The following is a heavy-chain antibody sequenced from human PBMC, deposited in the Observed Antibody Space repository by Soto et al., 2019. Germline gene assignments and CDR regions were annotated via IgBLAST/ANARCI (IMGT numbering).Heavy chain of an antibody. CDR1: GNRFGMFW. D-gene: IGHD3-16*01. CDR3: VTNASTMDRGPFDP. Sequence: XDSLKVTWKCSGNRFGMFWSGLVLQTSGKGLEYMGIIYPGDSDTKYNPSFQGQVTMPVDKSINTAYLQWRSLKASDTAIYYCVTNASTMDRGPFDPWGQRTQVTVSS. V-gene: IGHV5-51*01. J-gene: IGHJ5*02. CDR2: IYPGDSDT.